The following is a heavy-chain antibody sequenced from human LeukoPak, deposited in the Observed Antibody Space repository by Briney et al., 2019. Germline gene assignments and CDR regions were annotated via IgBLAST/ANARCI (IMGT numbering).Heavy chain of an antibody. V-gene: IGHV4-59*12. CDR3: ARVGRSSPAGRFDY. CDR2: IYYSGST. CDR1: GGSISSYY. Sequence: SETLSLTCTVSGGSISSYYWSWIRQPPGKGLEWIGYIYYSGSTNYNPSLKSRVTISVDTSKNQFSLKLSSVTAADTAVYYCARVGRSSPAGRFDYWGQGTLVTVSS. J-gene: IGHJ4*02. D-gene: IGHD6-13*01.